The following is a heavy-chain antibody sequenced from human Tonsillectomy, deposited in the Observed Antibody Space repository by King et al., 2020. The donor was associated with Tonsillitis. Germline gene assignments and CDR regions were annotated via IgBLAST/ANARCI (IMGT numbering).Heavy chain of an antibody. Sequence: QLQESGSGLVKPSQTLSLTCTVSGDSISSGDYSWNWIRQPPGKGLEWIGYIYPSGNTYYKSSLKSRLTISVDKSKNQFSLKLSSVTAADTAVYYCARDCGGDWYLRQYFQHWGQGTLVTVSS. CDR2: IYPSGNT. CDR3: ARDCGGDWYLRQYFQH. J-gene: IGHJ1*01. V-gene: IGHV4-30-2*01. D-gene: IGHD2-21*02. CDR1: GDSISSGDYS.